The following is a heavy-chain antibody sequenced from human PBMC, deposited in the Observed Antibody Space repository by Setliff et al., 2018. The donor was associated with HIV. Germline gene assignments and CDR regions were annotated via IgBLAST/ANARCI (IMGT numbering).Heavy chain of an antibody. CDR1: GFIFSGSA. J-gene: IGHJ4*02. V-gene: IGHV3-73*01. Sequence: GGSLRLSCAASGFIFSGSAMHWVRQASGKGLEWVGRIRSKDNNYVTTYAASVKGRLTISRDDSKGTAYLQMNSLNIADTSVYYCIRGPDYPYYFDYWGQGTQVTVSS. D-gene: IGHD4-17*01. CDR2: IRSKDNNYVT. CDR3: IRGPDYPYYFDY.